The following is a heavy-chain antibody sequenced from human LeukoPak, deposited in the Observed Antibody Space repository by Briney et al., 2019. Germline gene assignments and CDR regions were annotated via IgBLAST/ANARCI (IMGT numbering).Heavy chain of an antibody. Sequence: SQTLSLTXTVSGGSISSGDYYWSWIRQPPGKGLEWIGYIYYSGSTYYNPSLKSRVTISVDTSKNQFSLKLSSVTAADTAVYYCASYGSGSYYMRYFDYWGQGTLVTVSS. V-gene: IGHV4-30-4*08. CDR1: GGSISSGDYY. D-gene: IGHD1-26*01. J-gene: IGHJ4*02. CDR3: ASYGSGSYYMRYFDY. CDR2: IYYSGST.